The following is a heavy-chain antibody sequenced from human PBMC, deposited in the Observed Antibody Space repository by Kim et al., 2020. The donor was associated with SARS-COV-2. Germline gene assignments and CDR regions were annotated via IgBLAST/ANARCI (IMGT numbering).Heavy chain of an antibody. CDR3: ATDHRGTFDN. Sequence: GGSLRLSCTASGFTFSGYWMTWVRQGPGKGLEWVANINQFGREKYFMDSVKGRLTISRDNARNSLYLQMDSLRAEDTAVYYYATDHRGTFDNWGQGTLVTVSS. V-gene: IGHV3-7*03. CDR1: GFTFSGYW. J-gene: IGHJ4*02. D-gene: IGHD3-16*01. CDR2: INQFGREK.